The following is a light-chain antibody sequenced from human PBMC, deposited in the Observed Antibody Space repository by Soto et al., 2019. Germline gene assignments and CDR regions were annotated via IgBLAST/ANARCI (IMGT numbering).Light chain of an antibody. J-gene: IGKJ2*01. CDR3: QQYDDLPYT. CDR2: DAS. Sequence: DIQMTQSPSSLSASVGDRVTIACQASDDINKYLSWFQQKPGKAPKLLIYDASKLEAGVPSRFSGSGSGADFTFTITSLQAEDTATYFCQQYDDLPYTFGQGTKLEIK. V-gene: IGKV1-33*01. CDR1: DDINKY.